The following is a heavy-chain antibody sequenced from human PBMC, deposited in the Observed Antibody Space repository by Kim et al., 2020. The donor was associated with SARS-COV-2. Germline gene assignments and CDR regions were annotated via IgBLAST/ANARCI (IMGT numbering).Heavy chain of an antibody. CDR3: ARGGIAAAGTFGWFDP. V-gene: IGHV4-34*01. Sequence: SLKSRVTISVDTSKNQFSLKLSSVTAADTAVYYCARGGIAAAGTFGWFDPWGQGTLVTVSS. J-gene: IGHJ5*02. D-gene: IGHD6-13*01.